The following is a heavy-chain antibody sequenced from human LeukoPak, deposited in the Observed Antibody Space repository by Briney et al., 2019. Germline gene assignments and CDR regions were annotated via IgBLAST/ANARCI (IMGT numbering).Heavy chain of an antibody. CDR3: AREVGGYSYGYYYYYGMDV. CDR1: GYTLTELS. Sequence: ASVKVSCKVSGYTLTELSMHWVRQAPGKGLEWMGGFDPEDGETIYAQKFQGRVTITADESTSTAYMELSSLRSEDTAVYYCAREVGGYSYGYYYYYGMDVWGQGTTVTVSS. D-gene: IGHD5-18*01. CDR2: FDPEDGET. J-gene: IGHJ6*02. V-gene: IGHV1-24*01.